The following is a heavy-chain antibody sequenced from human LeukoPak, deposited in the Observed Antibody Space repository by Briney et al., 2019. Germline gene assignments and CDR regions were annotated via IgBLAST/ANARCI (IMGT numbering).Heavy chain of an antibody. CDR1: GGTFSSYA. CDR2: IIPMFGTA. J-gene: IGHJ4*02. Sequence: ASVKVSCKASGGTFSSYAISWVRQAPGQGLEWMGGIIPMFGTANNAQKFQGRVTITTDESTSTVYMELSSLRSDDTAVYYCARFSGSSNFDYWGQGTLVTVSS. V-gene: IGHV1-69*05. CDR3: ARFSGSSNFDY. D-gene: IGHD1-26*01.